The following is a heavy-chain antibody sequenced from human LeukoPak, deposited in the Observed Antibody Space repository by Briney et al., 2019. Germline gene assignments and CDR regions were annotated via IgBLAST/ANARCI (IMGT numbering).Heavy chain of an antibody. CDR3: ARDRRTNDAFDI. J-gene: IGHJ3*02. CDR2: TSYDGSNK. D-gene: IGHD1-1*01. CDR1: GFTFSSYG. Sequence: GGSLRLSCAASGFTFSSYGMNWVRQAPGKGLEWVAVTSYDGSNKYYADSVKGRFTISRGNSKNTLYLQMNSLRAADTAVYYCARDRRTNDAFDIWGQGTMVTVSS. V-gene: IGHV3-30*03.